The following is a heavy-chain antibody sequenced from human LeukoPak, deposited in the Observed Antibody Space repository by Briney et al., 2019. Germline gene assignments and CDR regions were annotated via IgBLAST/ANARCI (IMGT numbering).Heavy chain of an antibody. Sequence: GGSLRLSCAASGFTFSSYAMHWVRQAPGKGLEYVSAISSNGGSTYYANSVKGRFTISRDNSKNTLYLQMGSLRAEDMAVYYCARVGGSYRYDYWGQGTLVTVSS. D-gene: IGHD1-26*01. J-gene: IGHJ4*02. V-gene: IGHV3-64*01. CDR2: ISSNGGST. CDR1: GFTFSSYA. CDR3: ARVGGSYRYDY.